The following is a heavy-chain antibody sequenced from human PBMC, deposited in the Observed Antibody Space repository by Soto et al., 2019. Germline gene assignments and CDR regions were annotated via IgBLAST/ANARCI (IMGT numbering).Heavy chain of an antibody. V-gene: IGHV4-34*01. D-gene: IGHD6-13*01. J-gene: IGHJ5*02. Sequence: SETLSLTCGVSGASLSGYYRSWIRQPPGKGLEWIGEINYSGSTNYNPSLKSRVTISVDTSKNQFSLKLSSVTAADTAVYYCASGSSSWYKRVWFDPWGQGTLVTVSS. CDR2: INYSGST. CDR3: ASGSSSWYKRVWFDP. CDR1: GASLSGYY.